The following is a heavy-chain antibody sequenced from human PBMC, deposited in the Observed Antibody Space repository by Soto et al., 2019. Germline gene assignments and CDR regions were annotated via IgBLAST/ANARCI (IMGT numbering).Heavy chain of an antibody. V-gene: IGHV3-23*01. J-gene: IGHJ4*02. D-gene: IGHD2-21*02. CDR3: AKPTLYGDFHIFFDY. Sequence: GGSLRLSCAASGFTFSNYAMNWVRQAPGKGLEWVSAISDTGGSTYYADSVKGRFTISRDNSKNTLSLQMNSLRAEDTAVYYCAKPTLYGDFHIFFDYWGQGTLVTVSS. CDR1: GFTFSNYA. CDR2: ISDTGGST.